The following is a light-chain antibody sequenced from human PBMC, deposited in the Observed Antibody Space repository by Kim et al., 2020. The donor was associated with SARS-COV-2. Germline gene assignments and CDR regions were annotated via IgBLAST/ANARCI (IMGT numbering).Light chain of an antibody. CDR3: LQDYNYPLT. V-gene: IGKV1-6*01. CDR2: AAS. J-gene: IGKJ4*01. CDR1: QGIRND. Sequence: AVQMTQSPSSLSASVGDRVTITCRASQGIRNDLGWYQQKPGKAPKLLIHAASSLQSGVPSRFSGSGSGTDFTLTISSLQPEDFATYYCLQDYNYPLTFGGGTKLEI.